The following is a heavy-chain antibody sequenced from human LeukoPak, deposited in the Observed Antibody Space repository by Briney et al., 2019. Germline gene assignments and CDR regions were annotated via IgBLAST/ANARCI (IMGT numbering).Heavy chain of an antibody. CDR2: ISGSGGST. J-gene: IGHJ4*02. D-gene: IGHD3-3*01. CDR1: GFTFSSYA. V-gene: IGHV3-23*01. Sequence: GGSLGLSCAASGFTFSSYAMSWVRQAPGKGLEWVSAISGSGGSTYYADSVKGRFTISRDNSKNTLYLQMNSLRAEDTAVYYCAKVRDFWSGYPCDYWGQGTLVTVSS. CDR3: AKVRDFWSGYPCDY.